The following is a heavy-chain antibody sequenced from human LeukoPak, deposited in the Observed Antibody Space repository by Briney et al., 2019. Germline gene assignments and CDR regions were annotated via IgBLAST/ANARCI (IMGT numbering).Heavy chain of an antibody. D-gene: IGHD1-26*01. Sequence: GESLRLSCAASGFTFTDHYMSWVRQAPGKGLEWVSYISSGGDIIYYADSVKGRFTISRDNAKNSLYLQMNSLRAEDTAVYYCARAWELLDYWGQGTLVTVSS. V-gene: IGHV3-11*04. CDR2: ISSGGDII. CDR3: ARAWELLDY. J-gene: IGHJ4*02. CDR1: GFTFTDHY.